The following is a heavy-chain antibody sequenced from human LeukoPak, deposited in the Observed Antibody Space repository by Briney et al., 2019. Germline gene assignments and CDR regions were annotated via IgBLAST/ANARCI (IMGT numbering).Heavy chain of an antibody. CDR1: GGSFSGYY. D-gene: IGHD1-26*01. Sequence: SETLSLTCAVYGGSFSGYYWSWIRQPPGKGLEWIGEINHSGSTNYNPSLKSRVTISVDTSKNQFSLKLSSVTAADTAVYYCARSWDHDAFDIWGQGTMVTVSS. CDR2: INHSGST. J-gene: IGHJ3*02. V-gene: IGHV4-34*01. CDR3: ARSWDHDAFDI.